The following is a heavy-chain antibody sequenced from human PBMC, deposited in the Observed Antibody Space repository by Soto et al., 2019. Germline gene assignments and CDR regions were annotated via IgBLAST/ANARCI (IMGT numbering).Heavy chain of an antibody. CDR3: ATGYNTAMVEN. V-gene: IGHV1-46*01. CDR2: INPSGGST. Sequence: GASVKVSCKASGYTFTSYYMHWVRQAPGQGLEWMGIINPSGGSTSYAQKFQGRVTMTKDTSTSTVYMELSSLRSEDTAVYYCATGYNTAMVENWGQGTLVTVSS. J-gene: IGHJ4*02. CDR1: GYTFTSYY. D-gene: IGHD5-18*01.